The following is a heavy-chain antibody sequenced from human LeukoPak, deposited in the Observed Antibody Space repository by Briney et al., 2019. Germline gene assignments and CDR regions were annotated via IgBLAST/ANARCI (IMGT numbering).Heavy chain of an antibody. CDR3: ARISGGGTNAFDI. J-gene: IGHJ3*02. CDR1: GFTFSSYA. V-gene: IGHV3-30*04. CDR2: ISYDGSNK. D-gene: IGHD2-15*01. Sequence: GGSLRLSCAASGFTFSSYAMHWVRQAPGKGLEWVAFISYDGSNKYYADSVKGRFTISRDNSKNTLYLQMNSLRAEDTAVYYCARISGGGTNAFDIWGQGTMVTVSS.